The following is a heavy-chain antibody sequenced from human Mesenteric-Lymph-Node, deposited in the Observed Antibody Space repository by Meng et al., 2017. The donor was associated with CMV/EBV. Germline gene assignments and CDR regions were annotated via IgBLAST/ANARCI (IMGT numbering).Heavy chain of an antibody. J-gene: IGHJ6*02. CDR1: GGTFSSYA. V-gene: IGHV1-69*05. D-gene: IGHD1-26*01. CDR2: IIPIFGTA. CDR3: ARAGRGGTNDYYYGMDV. Sequence: SVKVSCKASGGTFSSYAISWVRQAPGQGLEWMGGIIPIFGTANYAQKFQGRVTITTDESTSTAYMELSSLRSEDTAVYYCARAGRGGTNDYYYGMDVWGQGTTVTVSS.